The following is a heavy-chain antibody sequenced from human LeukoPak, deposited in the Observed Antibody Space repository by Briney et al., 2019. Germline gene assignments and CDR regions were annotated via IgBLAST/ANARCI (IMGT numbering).Heavy chain of an antibody. D-gene: IGHD3-22*01. CDR3: ARVSGPRVIIDY. Sequence: MSSGTLSLTCAVSGGSISSSNWWSWVRQPPGKGLEWIGEIYHSGSTNYNPSLKSRVTISVDKSKNQFSLKLSSVTAADTAVYYCARVSGPRVIIDYWGQGTLVTVSS. CDR2: IYHSGST. CDR1: GGSISSSNW. J-gene: IGHJ4*02. V-gene: IGHV4-4*02.